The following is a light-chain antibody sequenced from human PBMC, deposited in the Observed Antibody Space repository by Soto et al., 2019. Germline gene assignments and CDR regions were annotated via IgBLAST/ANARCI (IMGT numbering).Light chain of an antibody. CDR1: QSVSSN. CDR3: QQSYSTPWT. V-gene: IGKV3D-15*01. Sequence: ERVMTQSPATLSVSPGERATLSCRASQSVSSNLAWYQQKPGQAPRLLIYDASNRATGIPARFSGSGSGTDFTLTISSLQPEDFAAYYCQQSYSTPWTFGQGTKVDIK. CDR2: DAS. J-gene: IGKJ1*01.